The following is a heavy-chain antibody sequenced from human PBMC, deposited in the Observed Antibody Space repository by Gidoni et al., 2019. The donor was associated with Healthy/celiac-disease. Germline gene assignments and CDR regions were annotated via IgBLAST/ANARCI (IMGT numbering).Heavy chain of an antibody. D-gene: IGHD1-26*01. CDR1: GFTFSSYA. V-gene: IGHV3-23*01. CDR2: ISGSGVST. J-gene: IGHJ4*02. CDR3: AKVGVGATSSQDY. Sequence: EVQLLESGGGLVQPGGSLRLSCAASGFTFSSYAMSWVRQAPGKGLELVSAISGSGVSTYYADSVKGRFTISRDNSKNTLYLQMNSLRAEDTAVYYCAKVGVGATSSQDYWGQGTLVTVSS.